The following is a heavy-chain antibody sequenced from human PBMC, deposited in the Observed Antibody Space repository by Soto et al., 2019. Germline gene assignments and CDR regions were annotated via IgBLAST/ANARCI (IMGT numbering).Heavy chain of an antibody. J-gene: IGHJ4*02. D-gene: IGHD4-17*01. Sequence: QITLKESGPTLVRPAQTLTLTCDFSGFSLSTYHMGVAWIRQPPGKALEWLALIYWDEDKRYSPSLKDRLSISKDTSSNQVVLTSTNIDPGASATYFCAHAGDYDLLTFDHWGPGTLVTVSS. V-gene: IGHV2-5*02. CDR1: GFSLSTYHMG. CDR2: IYWDEDK. CDR3: AHAGDYDLLTFDH.